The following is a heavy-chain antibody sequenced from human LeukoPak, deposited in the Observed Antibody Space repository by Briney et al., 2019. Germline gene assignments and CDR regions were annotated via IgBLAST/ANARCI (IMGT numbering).Heavy chain of an antibody. CDR1: GFTFSNYA. D-gene: IGHD6-13*01. V-gene: IGHV3-64D*06. CDR2: ISDNGGNT. Sequence: GGSLRLSCSASGFTFSNYAIHWVRQAPGKGLEYVSTISDNGGNTIYADSVKGRFTISRDNSKNTLYLQMSSLRHEDTAVYYCVKAAGSWYGYFDYWGQGTLVTVSS. J-gene: IGHJ4*02. CDR3: VKAAGSWYGYFDY.